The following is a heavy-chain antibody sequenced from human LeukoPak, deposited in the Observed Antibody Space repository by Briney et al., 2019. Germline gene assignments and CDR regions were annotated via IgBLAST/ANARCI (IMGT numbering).Heavy chain of an antibody. CDR3: ARHSVAAAEFDY. D-gene: IGHD6-13*01. Sequence: SETLSLTCTVSGGSISSYYWSWIRQPPGQGLEWIGYIYYSGSTNYNPSLKSRVTISVDTSKNQFSLKLSSVTAADTAVYYCARHSVAAAEFDYWGQGTLVTVSS. CDR1: GGSISSYY. V-gene: IGHV4-59*08. CDR2: IYYSGST. J-gene: IGHJ4*02.